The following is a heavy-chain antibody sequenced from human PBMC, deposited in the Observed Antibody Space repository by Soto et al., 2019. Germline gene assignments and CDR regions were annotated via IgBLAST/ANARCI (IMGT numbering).Heavy chain of an antibody. CDR1: GCSFTSYW. D-gene: IGHD2-21*02. Sequence: GESLKISCKGSGCSFTSYWIGWVRQMPGKGLEWMGIIYPGDSDTRYSPSFQGQVTISADKSISTAYLQWSSLKASDTAMYYCARHDGPYCGGHCVSLGYYYYYGMDVWGQGTTVTVSS. CDR3: ARHDGPYCGGHCVSLGYYYYYGMDV. CDR2: IYPGDSDT. V-gene: IGHV5-51*01. J-gene: IGHJ6*02.